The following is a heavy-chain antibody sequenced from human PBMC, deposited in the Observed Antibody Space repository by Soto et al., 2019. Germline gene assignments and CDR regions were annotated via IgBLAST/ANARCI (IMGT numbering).Heavy chain of an antibody. V-gene: IGHV1-69*02. Sequence: QVQLVQSGAEGKKPGSSVKVSCKAAGGTFSSYTISWVRQAPGQGLEWMGRIIPILGIANYAQKFQGRVTITADKSTSPAYMELSSLRSEDTAVYYCARTYCSGGSCSGQTSYYYGMDVWGQGTTVTVSS. CDR3: ARTYCSGGSCSGQTSYYYGMDV. CDR2: IIPILGIA. CDR1: GGTFSSYT. J-gene: IGHJ6*02. D-gene: IGHD2-15*01.